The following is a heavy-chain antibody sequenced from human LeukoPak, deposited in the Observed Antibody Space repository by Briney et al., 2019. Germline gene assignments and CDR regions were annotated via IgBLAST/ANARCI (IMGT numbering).Heavy chain of an antibody. CDR3: VKESPYPVGGTGRIYYFDN. D-gene: IGHD1-26*01. V-gene: IGHV3-23*01. CDR1: GFKFDDYD. CDR2: ISRPGTT. J-gene: IGHJ4*02. Sequence: PGGSLRLSCAASGFKFDDYDMSWVRQAPGKGLEWVSAISRPGTTYYADIVKGRFSVSRDISKNTLSLQMNSLRAEDTAVYYCVKESPYPVGGTGRIYYFDNWGQGTLVTASS.